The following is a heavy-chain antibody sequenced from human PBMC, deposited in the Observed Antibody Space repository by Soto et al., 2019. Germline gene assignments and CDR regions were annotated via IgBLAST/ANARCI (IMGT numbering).Heavy chain of an antibody. CDR1: GGSISSGDYY. D-gene: IGHD3-22*01. CDR2: IYYSGST. CDR3: ARDSSGYLFDY. V-gene: IGHV4-30-4*01. Sequence: SETLSLTCTVSGGSISSGDYYWSWIRQPPGKGLEWIGYIYYSGSTYYNPSLKSRVTISVDTSKNQFSLKLSSVTAADTAVYYCARDSSGYLFDYWGQGXLVTVSS. J-gene: IGHJ4*02.